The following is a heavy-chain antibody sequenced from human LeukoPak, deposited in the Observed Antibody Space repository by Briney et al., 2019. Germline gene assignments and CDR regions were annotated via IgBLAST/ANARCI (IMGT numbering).Heavy chain of an antibody. CDR2: ISYDGSNK. V-gene: IGHV3-30-3*01. D-gene: IGHD6-13*01. CDR3: ARDGLGSSWYGDFDY. Sequence: GSMRLSCAASGFTFSSYAMHWVRQAPGKGLEWVAVISYDGSNKYYADTVKGRFTISRDNSKNTLYLQMNSLRAEDTAVYYCARDGLGSSWYGDFDYWGQGALVSVSS. J-gene: IGHJ4*02. CDR1: GFTFSSYA.